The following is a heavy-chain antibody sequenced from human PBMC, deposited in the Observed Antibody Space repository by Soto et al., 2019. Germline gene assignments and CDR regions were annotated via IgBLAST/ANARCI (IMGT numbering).Heavy chain of an antibody. J-gene: IGHJ6*02. D-gene: IGHD1-26*01. CDR1: GITFSSRA. CDR2: ISGSGNST. V-gene: IGHV3-23*01. Sequence: EVQLLESGGGFIQPGGSLRLSCTASGITFSSRAMSWVRQAPGKGLEWVSAISGSGNSTYYADSVKGRFTISRDNSKNTLYLQMNTLRAEDTAVYSCEQGPTAFSGSHNYYFGMDVWGPGTTVTVSS. CDR3: EQGPTAFSGSHNYYFGMDV.